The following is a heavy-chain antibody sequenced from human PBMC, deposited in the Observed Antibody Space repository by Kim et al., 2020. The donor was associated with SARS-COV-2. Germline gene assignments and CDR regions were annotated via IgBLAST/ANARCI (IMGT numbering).Heavy chain of an antibody. V-gene: IGHV3-21*01. D-gene: IGHD3-3*01. CDR3: ARGRSPSYYYYYMDV. J-gene: IGHJ6*03. Sequence: DEVKSRFTIARDNAKNSMYLQMNSLRAEDTAVYYCARGRSPSYYYYYMDVWGKGTTVTVSS.